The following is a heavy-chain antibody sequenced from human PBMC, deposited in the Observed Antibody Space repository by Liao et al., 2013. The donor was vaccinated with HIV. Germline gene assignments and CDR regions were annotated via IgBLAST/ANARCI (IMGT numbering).Heavy chain of an antibody. CDR2: MYHSGTP. Sequence: QPQLQEFGSGLVTPSETLSLTCAVSGDSIIYGGYSWSWIRQSPGKGLEWIGYMYHSGTPYYNPSLKSRVTISVDGSKNQFSLRLSSVTAADTAVYFCARAVSSGYYHDAFDIWGRGTMVTVSS. CDR3: ARAVSSGYYHDAFDI. J-gene: IGHJ3*02. V-gene: IGHV4-30-2*06. CDR1: GDSIIYGGYS. D-gene: IGHD3-22*01.